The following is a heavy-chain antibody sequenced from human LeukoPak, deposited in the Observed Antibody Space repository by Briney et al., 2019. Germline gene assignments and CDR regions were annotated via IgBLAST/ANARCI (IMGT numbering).Heavy chain of an antibody. J-gene: IGHJ6*02. V-gene: IGHV4-30-2*01. D-gene: IGHD3-9*01. CDR1: GGSISSGGYS. CDR2: IYHSGST. CDR3: TRDTYDILTGYLYGMDV. Sequence: SQTLSLTCAVSGGSISSGGYSWSWIRQPPGKGLEWIGYIYHSGSTYYNPSLKSRVTISVDRSKNQFSLKLSSVTAADTAVYYCTRDTYDILTGYLYGMDVWGQGTTVTVSS.